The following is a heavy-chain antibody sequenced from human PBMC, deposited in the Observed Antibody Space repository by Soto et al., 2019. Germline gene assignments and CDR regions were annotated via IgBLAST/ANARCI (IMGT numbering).Heavy chain of an antibody. CDR2: INPNSGDT. CDR1: GYIFTGYH. J-gene: IGHJ6*02. Sequence: ASVKVSCKASGYIFTGYHIHWVRQAPGRGLEWMGWINPNSGDTEYAQNFQGRVTMTRDKSFNLVYMEMSGLMSDDTAVYYCARDARGTRGFDEMDIWGQGTTVTVSS. D-gene: IGHD3-9*01. V-gene: IGHV1-2*02. CDR3: ARDARGTRGFDEMDI.